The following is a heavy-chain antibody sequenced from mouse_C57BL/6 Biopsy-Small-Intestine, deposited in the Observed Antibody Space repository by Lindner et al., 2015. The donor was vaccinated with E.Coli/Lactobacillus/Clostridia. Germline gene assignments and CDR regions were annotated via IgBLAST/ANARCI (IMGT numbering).Heavy chain of an antibody. V-gene: IGHV1-54*01. Sequence: VQLQESGAELVRPGTSVKVSCKASGYAFTNYLIEWVKQRPGQGLEWIGVINPGSGGTNYNEKFKGKAALTADKSSSTAYMQLSSLTSEDSAVYFCARGDGNYGRTYFDYWGQGTTLTVSS. D-gene: IGHD2-1*01. CDR1: GYAFTNYL. CDR2: INPGSGGT. CDR3: ARGDGNYGRTYFDY. J-gene: IGHJ2*01.